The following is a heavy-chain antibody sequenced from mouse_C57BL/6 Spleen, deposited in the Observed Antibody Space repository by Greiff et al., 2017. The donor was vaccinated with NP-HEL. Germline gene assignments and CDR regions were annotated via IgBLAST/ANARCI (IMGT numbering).Heavy chain of an antibody. CDR2: IYPRSGNT. Sequence: VQRVESGAELARPGASVKLSCKASGYTFTSYGISWVKQRTGQGLEWIGEIYPRSGNTYYNEKFKGKATLTADKSSSTAYMELRSLTSEDSAVYFCARLLRRYGDFDVWGTGTTVTVSS. CDR1: GYTFTSYG. D-gene: IGHD1-2*01. J-gene: IGHJ1*03. CDR3: ARLLRRYGDFDV. V-gene: IGHV1-81*01.